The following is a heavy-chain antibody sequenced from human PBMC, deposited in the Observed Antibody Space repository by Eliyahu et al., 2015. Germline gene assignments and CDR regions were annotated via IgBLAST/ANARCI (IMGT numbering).Heavy chain of an antibody. CDR1: GFXFRNYG. CDR2: ISDTGGRT. V-gene: IGHV3-64D*08. Sequence: EVLLVDSGGGLVQPGGSLGXSCSASGFXFRNYGMHWVRQAPGKGLQHISGISDTGGRTYYADSVRGRFTISRDNSKNTLYLEMTSLGVEDTATYFCVKDGYTSNHNWFDTWGQGTLVIVSS. D-gene: IGHD2-2*02. CDR3: VKDGYTSNHNWFDT. J-gene: IGHJ5*02.